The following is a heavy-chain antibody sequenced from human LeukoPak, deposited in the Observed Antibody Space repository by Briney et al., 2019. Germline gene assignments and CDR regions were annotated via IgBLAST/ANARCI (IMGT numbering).Heavy chain of an antibody. V-gene: IGHV3-30*04. J-gene: IGHJ4*02. CDR2: ISYDGSNK. CDR3: AKDTKAMAVAGTSPIDY. D-gene: IGHD6-19*01. Sequence: HPGGSLRLSCAASGFTFSSYAMHWVRQAPGKGLEWVAVISYDGSNKYYADSVKGRFTISRDNSKNTLYLQMNSLRAEDTAVYYCAKDTKAMAVAGTSPIDYWGQGTLVTVSS. CDR1: GFTFSSYA.